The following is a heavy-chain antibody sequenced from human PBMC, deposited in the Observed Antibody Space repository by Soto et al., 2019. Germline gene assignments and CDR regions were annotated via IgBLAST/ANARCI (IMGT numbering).Heavy chain of an antibody. V-gene: IGHV4-39*01. J-gene: IGHJ6*02. CDR1: CGSISSSSYY. CDR3: AATRDPTYGVVGGDYYGMDV. Sequence: YETLPVTCTVSCGSISSSSYYWGWIRQPKGKGLEWIGSIYYSGSTYYTPTLKSRVTISVDTSKNQFSLKLSSVTAADTAVYYCAATRDPTYGVVGGDYYGMDVWGQGTTIT. CDR2: IYYSGST. D-gene: IGHD3-16*01.